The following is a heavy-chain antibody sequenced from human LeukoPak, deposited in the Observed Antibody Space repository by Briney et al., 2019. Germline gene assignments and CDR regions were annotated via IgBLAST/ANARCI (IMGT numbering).Heavy chain of an antibody. D-gene: IGHD3-22*01. V-gene: IGHV6-1*01. Sequence: SQTLSLTCAISGDSVSSNSAAWNWIRQSPSRGLEWLGRTYYRSKWYNDYAVSVKSRLAINPDTSKNQFSLQLNSVTPEDTAVYFCARTSYYDSSGSYRDAFDIWGQGTVVSVSS. J-gene: IGHJ3*02. CDR1: GDSVSSNSAA. CDR2: TYYRSKWYN. CDR3: ARTSYYDSSGSYRDAFDI.